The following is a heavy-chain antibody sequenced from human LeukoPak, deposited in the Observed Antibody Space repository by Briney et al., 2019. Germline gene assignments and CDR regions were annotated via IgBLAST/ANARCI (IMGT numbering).Heavy chain of an antibody. CDR2: IFYSGST. CDR3: ARSEYYSSSWYSTFDY. J-gene: IGHJ4*02. CDR1: GGSVSSASYY. Sequence: SQTLSLTCSVSGGSVSSASYYWSWVRQPPGKGLEWIGYIFYSGSTNYSPSLKSRVTISVDTSKNQFSLKLSSVTAADTAVYYCARSEYYSSSWYSTFDYWCQGTLVTVSP. D-gene: IGHD6-13*01. V-gene: IGHV4-61*01.